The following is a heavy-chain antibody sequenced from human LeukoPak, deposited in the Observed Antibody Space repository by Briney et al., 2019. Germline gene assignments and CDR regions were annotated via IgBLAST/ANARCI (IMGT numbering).Heavy chain of an antibody. CDR1: DGSVSSADFY. CDR2: IHYGGRT. D-gene: IGHD5-12*01. CDR3: ARDRYSGYDWDFYYYGMDV. V-gene: IGHV4-31*03. Sequence: PSETLSLTCSVSDGSVSSADFYWSWIRQHPGKGLEWIGHIHYGGRTYYNPSLKSRVAISLDTSKNQFSLKLGSVTAADTAVYYCARDRYSGYDWDFYYYGMDVWGKGTTVTVSS. J-gene: IGHJ6*04.